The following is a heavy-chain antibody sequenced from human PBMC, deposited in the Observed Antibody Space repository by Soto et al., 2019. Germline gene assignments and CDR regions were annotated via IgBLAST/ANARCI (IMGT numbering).Heavy chain of an antibody. CDR2: INRSGST. CDR1: VVSFSGDY. Sequence: SETLSLTCAFYVVSFSGDYWTCIRHPPGKGLEWIGEINRSGSTNYNPSLKSRVTISVDTSKNQFSLKLSSVTAADTAVYYCARGAKRELVRRYNWFEPWGQGTLVIVSS. J-gene: IGHJ5*02. D-gene: IGHD6-13*01. V-gene: IGHV4-34*01. CDR3: ARGAKRELVRRYNWFEP.